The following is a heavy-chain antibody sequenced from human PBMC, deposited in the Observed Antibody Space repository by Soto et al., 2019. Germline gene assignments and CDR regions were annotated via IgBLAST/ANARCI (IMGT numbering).Heavy chain of an antibody. V-gene: IGHV3-23*01. CDR1: GFTFSSYA. D-gene: IGHD5-18*01. J-gene: IGHJ4*02. CDR3: AKDGYSYGFSLRYFDY. CDR2: ISGSGGST. Sequence: GGSLRLSCAASGFTFSSYAMSWVRQAPGKGLEWVSAISGSGGSTYYADSVKGRFTISRDNSKNTLYLQMNSLRAEDTAVYYCAKDGYSYGFSLRYFDYWGQGTLVTVSS.